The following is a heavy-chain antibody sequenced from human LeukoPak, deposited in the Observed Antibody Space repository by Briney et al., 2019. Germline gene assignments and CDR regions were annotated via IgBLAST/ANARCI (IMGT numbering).Heavy chain of an antibody. CDR3: ARGRDFWSGYPYFDY. CDR2: ISSSSSTI. Sequence: GGSLRLSCAASGFTFSSYSMNWVRQAPEKGLEWVSYISSSSSTIYYADSVKGRFTISRDNAKNSLYLQMNSLRAEDTAVYYCARGRDFWSGYPYFDYWGQGTLVTVSS. V-gene: IGHV3-48*01. J-gene: IGHJ4*02. D-gene: IGHD3-3*01. CDR1: GFTFSSYS.